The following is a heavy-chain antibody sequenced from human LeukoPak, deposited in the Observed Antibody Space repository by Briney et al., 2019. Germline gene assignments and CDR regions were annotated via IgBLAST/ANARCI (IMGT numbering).Heavy chain of an antibody. CDR2: IYYSGST. CDR1: GGSISSSSYY. D-gene: IGHD6-13*01. V-gene: IGHV4-39*07. J-gene: IGHJ3*02. CDR3: ARGGSSWAAFDI. Sequence: PSETLSLTCTVSGGSISSSSYYWGWIRQPPGKGLEWIGSIYYSGSTYYNPSLKSRVTISVDTSKNQFSLKLSSVTAADTAVYYCARGGSSWAAFDIWGQGTMVTVSS.